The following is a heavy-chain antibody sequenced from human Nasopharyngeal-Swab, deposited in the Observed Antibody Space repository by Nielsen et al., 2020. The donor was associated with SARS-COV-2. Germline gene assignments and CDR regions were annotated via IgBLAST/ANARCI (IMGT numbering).Heavy chain of an antibody. CDR2: IYPGDSDT. Sequence: GASPIPSRNCSGYRFTSYWIAWVRQMPGKVLEWMGIIYPGDSDTRYSPSFQGQVTISADKSISTAYLQWSSLKASDTAMYYCARQGGSFIDYWGQGTLVTVAS. V-gene: IGHV5-51*01. J-gene: IGHJ4*02. D-gene: IGHD3-10*01. CDR1: GYRFTSYW. CDR3: ARQGGSFIDY.